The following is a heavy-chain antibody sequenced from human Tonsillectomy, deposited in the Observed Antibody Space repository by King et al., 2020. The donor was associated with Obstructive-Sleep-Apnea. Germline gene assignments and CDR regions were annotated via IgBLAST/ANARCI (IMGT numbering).Heavy chain of an antibody. CDR2: IYYSGNT. CDR1: GGSVSSGNYY. D-gene: IGHD3-10*01. Sequence: VQLQESGPGLVKPSETLSLTCTVSGGSVSSGNYYWSWIRQPPGKGLEWIGYIYYSGNTNYNPSLKSGVTISVDTSKNQFSLKLSSVTAADTAVYYCAREARGTTMVRGVIITEDYFDYWGQGILVTVSS. CDR3: AREARGTTMVRGVIITEDYFDY. J-gene: IGHJ4*02. V-gene: IGHV4-61*01.